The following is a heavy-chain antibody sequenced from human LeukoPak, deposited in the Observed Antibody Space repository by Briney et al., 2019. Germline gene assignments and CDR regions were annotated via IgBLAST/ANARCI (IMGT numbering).Heavy chain of an antibody. D-gene: IGHD3-3*01. V-gene: IGHV1-69*02. J-gene: IGHJ4*02. CDR2: IIPILGIA. CDR3: ARGRWDYDFWSGYYTIDY. CDR1: GGTFSSYT. Sequence: SVKVSCKASGGTFSSYTISWVRQAPGQGLEWMGRIIPILGIANYAQKLQGRVTITADKSTSTAYMELSSLRSEDTAVYYCARGRWDYDFWSGYYTIDYWGQGTLVTVSS.